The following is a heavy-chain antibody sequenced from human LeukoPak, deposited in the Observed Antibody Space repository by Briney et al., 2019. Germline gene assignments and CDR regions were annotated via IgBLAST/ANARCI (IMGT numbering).Heavy chain of an antibody. D-gene: IGHD3-3*01. J-gene: IGHJ3*02. CDR2: FDPEDGET. Sequence: ASVKVSCKVSGYTGIELSMHWVRQTPGKGLEWLGGFDPEDGETKYAQKFQGRVTMTEDASTDTAYMELSSLTSEDTAVYYCATHTIFGVVTYASLIWGRGTLVTVSS. V-gene: IGHV1-24*01. CDR1: GYTGIELS. CDR3: ATHTIFGVVTYASLI.